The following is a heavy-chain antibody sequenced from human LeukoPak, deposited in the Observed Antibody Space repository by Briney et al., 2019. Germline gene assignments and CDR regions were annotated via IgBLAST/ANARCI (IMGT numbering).Heavy chain of an antibody. Sequence: ASVKVSCKASGYTFTDYYMHWVRQAPGQGLEWMGWINPNSGGTNYAQKFQGRVTMTRDTSISTAYMELSRLRSDDTAVYYCARDYYDLYSAFDYWGQGTLVTVSS. V-gene: IGHV1-2*02. D-gene: IGHD3-22*01. J-gene: IGHJ4*02. CDR2: INPNSGGT. CDR3: ARDYYDLYSAFDY. CDR1: GYTFTDYY.